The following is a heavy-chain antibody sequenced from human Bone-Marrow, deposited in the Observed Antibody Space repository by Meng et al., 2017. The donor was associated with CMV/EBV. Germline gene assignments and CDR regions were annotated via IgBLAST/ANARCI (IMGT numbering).Heavy chain of an antibody. CDR1: GFTFSSYW. CDR2: INSDGSST. Sequence: GEALKTSWASSGFTFSSYWLHWVRQAPGKGLVWVSRINSDGSSTIYADSVKGRFTISRDNAKNTLYLQMNSLRAEDTAVYYCARDYDWLSAYYFDYWGQGTLVTVSS. J-gene: IGHJ4*02. V-gene: IGHV3-74*01. CDR3: ARDYDWLSAYYFDY. D-gene: IGHD3-9*01.